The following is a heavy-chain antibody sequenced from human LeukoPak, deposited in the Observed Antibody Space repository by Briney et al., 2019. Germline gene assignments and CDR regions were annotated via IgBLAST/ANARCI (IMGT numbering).Heavy chain of an antibody. CDR1: GFTFSSYA. Sequence: PGGSLRLSCAASGFTFSSYAMSWVRQAPGKGLEWVSAISGSGGSTYYADSVKGRFTISRDNSKNTLYLQMNSLRAEDTAVYYCARDLSYGDSLFDYWGQGTLVTVSS. V-gene: IGHV3-23*01. CDR2: ISGSGGST. D-gene: IGHD4-17*01. J-gene: IGHJ4*02. CDR3: ARDLSYGDSLFDY.